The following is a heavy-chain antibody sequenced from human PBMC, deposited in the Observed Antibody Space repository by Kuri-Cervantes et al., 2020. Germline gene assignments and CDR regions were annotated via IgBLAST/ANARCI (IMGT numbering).Heavy chain of an antibody. CDR1: GGSISSYY. D-gene: IGHD4-17*01. CDR3: ARVIAKTSMTTPRGFDY. Sequence: SETLSLTCTVSGGSISSYYWSWIRQPPGKGLEWIGYIYYSGNTYYNPSLKSRVTISVDTSKNQFSLKLSSVTAADTAVYYCARVIAKTSMTTPRGFDYWGQGTLVTVSS. J-gene: IGHJ4*02. V-gene: IGHV4-59*12. CDR2: IYYSGNT.